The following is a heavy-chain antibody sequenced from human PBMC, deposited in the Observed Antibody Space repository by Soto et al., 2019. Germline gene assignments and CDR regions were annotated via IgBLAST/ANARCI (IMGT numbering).Heavy chain of an antibody. CDR2: ISDYNGNT. V-gene: IGHV1-18*04. J-gene: IGHJ6*02. CDR1: GYTFSSYG. Sequence: QVQLVQSGGEVKKPGASVKVSCKASGYTFSSYGISWVRQAPGQGLEWMGRISDYNGNTNHAQKLQGRVTMTTDTSTSTAYMELRSLRSDDTAVYYCARRSGNDFWNYYYGMDVWGQGTTVTVSS. CDR3: ARRSGNDFWNYYYGMDV. D-gene: IGHD3-3*01.